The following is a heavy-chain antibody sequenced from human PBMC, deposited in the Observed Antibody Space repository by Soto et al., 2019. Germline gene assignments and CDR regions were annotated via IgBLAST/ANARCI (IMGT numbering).Heavy chain of an antibody. Sequence: XGSLKLPWQCSGRTFINHWIALVLPMPGKGLEWMGIIYPGDSDARYSPSFAGQVTISVDKSITTAYLHWSSLEASDSAVYYCAKQGDMDETPADAFDIWGQGTWVTVSS. V-gene: IGHV5-51*01. J-gene: IGHJ3*02. CDR3: AKQGDMDETPADAFDI. D-gene: IGHD2-2*03. CDR1: GRTFINHW. CDR2: IYPGDSDA.